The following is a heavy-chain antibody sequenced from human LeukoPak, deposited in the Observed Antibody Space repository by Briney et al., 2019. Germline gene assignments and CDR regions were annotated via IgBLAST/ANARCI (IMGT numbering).Heavy chain of an antibody. CDR1: GYTFTGYY. D-gene: IGHD6-19*01. CDR2: INPNSGGT. J-gene: IGHJ4*02. V-gene: IGHV1-2*06. CDR3: AGVAVAGHPPWPGIDY. Sequence: ASVKVSCKASGYTFTGYYMPWVRQAPGQGLEWMGRINPNSGGTNYAQKFQGRVTMTRDTSISTAYMELSRLRSDDTAVYYCAGVAVAGHPPWPGIDYWGQGTLVTVSS.